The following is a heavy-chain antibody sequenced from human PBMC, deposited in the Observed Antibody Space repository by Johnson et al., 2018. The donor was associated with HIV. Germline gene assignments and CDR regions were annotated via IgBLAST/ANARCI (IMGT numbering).Heavy chain of an antibody. CDR3: ARGIIVSPDAFDF. D-gene: IGHD5/OR15-5a*01. Sequence: EKLVESGGGLVKPGGSLRVSCAASGFTFNRAWMSWVRQAPGKGLEWVGRVKSITDGGTTDYTAPVTGRFTISRDDSKNTLYLQMNSLRREDTAVYYCARGIIVSPDAFDFWGLGTRVTVSS. CDR2: VKSITDGGTT. CDR1: GFTFNRAW. V-gene: IGHV3-15*01. J-gene: IGHJ3*01.